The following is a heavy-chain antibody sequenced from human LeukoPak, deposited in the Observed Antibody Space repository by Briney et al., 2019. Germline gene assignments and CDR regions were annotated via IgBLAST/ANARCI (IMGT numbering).Heavy chain of an antibody. CDR1: GGSISSYY. Sequence: PSETLSLTGTVSGGSISSYYWSWIRQPPGKGLEWIGYIYYSGSTNYNPSLKSRVTISVDTSKNQFSLKLSSVTAADTAVYYCARHPWYYGSGSYYTHFDYWGQGTLVTVSS. D-gene: IGHD3-10*01. CDR3: ARHPWYYGSGSYYTHFDY. CDR2: IYYSGST. V-gene: IGHV4-59*08. J-gene: IGHJ4*02.